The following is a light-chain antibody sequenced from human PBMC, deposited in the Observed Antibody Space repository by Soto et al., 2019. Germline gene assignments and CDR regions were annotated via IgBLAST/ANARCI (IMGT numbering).Light chain of an antibody. V-gene: IGLV1-44*01. CDR3: AAWDDSLNAVL. Sequence: QPVLTQPPSASGTPGQRVTISCSGSRSNIGSNAVSWYQQLPGTAPKLLIYSNDQRPSGVYARFSGSKSGTSASLAISGLQPEDESDYYCAAWDDSLNAVLFGGGTKLTVL. CDR1: RSNIGSNA. J-gene: IGLJ3*02. CDR2: SND.